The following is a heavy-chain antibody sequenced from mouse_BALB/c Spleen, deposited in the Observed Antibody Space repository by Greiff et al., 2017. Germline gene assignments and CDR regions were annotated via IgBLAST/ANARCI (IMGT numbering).Heavy chain of an antibody. D-gene: IGHD1-2*01. Sequence: VQLQQSGAELVKPGASVKLSCKASGYTFTSYDINWVRQRPEQGLEWIGWIFPGDGSTNYNEKFKSKATLTVDTSSSTAYMQLSSLASEDSALYYCARGRYGYVFDYWGQGTTLTVSS. CDR1: GYTFTSYD. CDR3: ARGRYGYVFDY. V-gene: IGHV1-85*01. CDR2: IFPGDGST. J-gene: IGHJ2*01.